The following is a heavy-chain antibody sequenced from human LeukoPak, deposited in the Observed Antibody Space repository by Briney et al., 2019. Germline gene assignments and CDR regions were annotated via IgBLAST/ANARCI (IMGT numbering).Heavy chain of an antibody. D-gene: IGHD5-18*01. Sequence: PGGSLRLSCAASGFTFSSYSMNWVRQAPGKGLEWVSYISSSSSTTYYADSMKGRITISRDNAKNSLYLQMNSLRDEDTAVYYCAGRPTGYSSGYIHWGQGTLVTVSS. V-gene: IGHV3-48*02. CDR1: GFTFSSYS. J-gene: IGHJ4*02. CDR3: AGRPTGYSSGYIH. CDR2: ISSSSSTT.